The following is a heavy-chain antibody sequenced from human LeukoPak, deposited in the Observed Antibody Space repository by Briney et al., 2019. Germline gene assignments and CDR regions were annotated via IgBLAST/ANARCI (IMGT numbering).Heavy chain of an antibody. V-gene: IGHV3-43D*03. CDR3: AREWRSYGAFDI. CDR1: GFTFDDYA. J-gene: IGHJ3*02. D-gene: IGHD4-17*01. Sequence: GGSLRLSCAASGFTFDDYAMHWVRQAPGKGLEWVSLTWDAGSTYYADSVKGRFTISRDNSKNSLYLQMNSLRAEDTAVYYCAREWRSYGAFDIWGQGTMVTVSS. CDR2: TWDAGST.